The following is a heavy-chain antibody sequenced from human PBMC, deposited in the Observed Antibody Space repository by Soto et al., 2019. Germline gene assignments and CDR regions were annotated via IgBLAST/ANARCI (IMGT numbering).Heavy chain of an antibody. CDR1: GYSLSMYT. D-gene: IGHD3-16*01. J-gene: IGHJ4*02. CDR2: INIYTGAT. V-gene: IGHV1-3*04. CDR3: AKDGSQYETNYFDF. Sequence: ASVKVSCKASGYSLSMYTIHWVRQAPGQSLEYLGWINIYTGATNYSQSLQGRVTFTRGTSASTAHMKLRGLSDEDTAVYYCAKDGSQYETNYFDFWGQGTLVTVSS.